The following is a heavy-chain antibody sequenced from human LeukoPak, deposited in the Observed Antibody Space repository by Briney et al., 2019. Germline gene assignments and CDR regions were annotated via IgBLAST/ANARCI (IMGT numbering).Heavy chain of an antibody. CDR3: ARSSSVTIPGYYFDY. CDR1: GYTFTNYG. CDR2: ISGYNGHT. D-gene: IGHD2-21*01. V-gene: IGHV1-18*01. J-gene: IGHJ4*02. Sequence: ASVKVSCKASGYTFTNYGISWVRQAPGQGLEWMGWISGYNGHTNYAQKLQGRVTMTTDTSTSTAYMELRSLRSDDTAVYYCARSSSVTIPGYYFDYWGQGTLVTVSS.